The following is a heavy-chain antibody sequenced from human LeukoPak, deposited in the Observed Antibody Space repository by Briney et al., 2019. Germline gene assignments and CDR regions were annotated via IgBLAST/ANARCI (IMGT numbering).Heavy chain of an antibody. CDR2: NYASGST. D-gene: IGHD4-11*01. J-gene: IGHJ4*02. CDR3: ASNGVTSGPFDY. V-gene: IGHV4-4*07. CDR1: GGSISSYY. Sequence: SETLSLTCTVSGGSISSYYWSWIRQPAGKGLEWIGRNYASGSTSYNPSLKSRVTMSVDTSKNQFSLKLSSVTAADTAVYYCASNGVTSGPFDYWGQGTLVTVSS.